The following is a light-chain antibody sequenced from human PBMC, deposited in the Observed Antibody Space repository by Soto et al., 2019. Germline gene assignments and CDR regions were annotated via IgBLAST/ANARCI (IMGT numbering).Light chain of an antibody. CDR1: EDIKSY. Sequence: DSQMTQSPSYLSASVGDRFTIACQASEDIKSYLNWYQRKPGKAPKLLIYDASKLETGVPPRFSGSGSGTYFTFTISSLQPEDIATYYCQQYDNLPRLTFGGGTKVESK. J-gene: IGKJ4*01. V-gene: IGKV1-33*01. CDR3: QQYDNLPRLT. CDR2: DAS.